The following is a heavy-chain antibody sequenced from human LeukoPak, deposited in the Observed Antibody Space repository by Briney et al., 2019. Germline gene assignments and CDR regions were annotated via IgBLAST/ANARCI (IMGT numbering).Heavy chain of an antibody. CDR2: IGTAGDT. J-gene: IGHJ2*01. Sequence: AGGSLRLSCAASGFTFSSYDMHWVRQATGKGLEWVSAIGTAGDTYYPGSVKGRFTISREDAKNSLYLQMNSLRAGDTAVYYCARDGRGYCSSTSCSGGWYFDLWGRGTLVTVSS. CDR3: ARDGRGYCSSTSCSGGWYFDL. V-gene: IGHV3-13*01. D-gene: IGHD2-2*01. CDR1: GFTFSSYD.